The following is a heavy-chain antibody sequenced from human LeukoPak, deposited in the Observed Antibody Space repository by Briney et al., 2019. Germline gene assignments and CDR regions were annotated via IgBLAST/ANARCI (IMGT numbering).Heavy chain of an antibody. Sequence: SETLSLTCTVSGGSISSCGYYWSWLRQHPGKGLEWIGYIYYSGSTYYNPSLKSRVTISVDTSKNQFSLKLSSVTAADTAVYYCARGPITMVRGVIRVFDYWGQGTLVTVSS. CDR3: ARGPITMVRGVIRVFDY. D-gene: IGHD3-10*01. V-gene: IGHV4-31*03. CDR2: IYYSGST. CDR1: GGSISSCGYY. J-gene: IGHJ4*02.